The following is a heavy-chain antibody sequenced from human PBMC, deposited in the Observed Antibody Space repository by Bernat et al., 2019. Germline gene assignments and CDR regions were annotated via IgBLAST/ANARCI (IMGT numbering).Heavy chain of an antibody. Sequence: EVQLVESGGGLVKPGGSLRLSCAASGFTFSSYNMNWVRQAPGKGLEWFSSISSGGTYIYYADSVKGRFTISRVNAKNSLYLQMNSLRADDTAVYYCAKEDCGGGINWFDPWGQGSLVTVSS. CDR3: AKEDCGGGINWFDP. V-gene: IGHV3-21*01. J-gene: IGHJ5*02. D-gene: IGHD4-23*01. CDR1: GFTFSSYN. CDR2: ISSGGTYI.